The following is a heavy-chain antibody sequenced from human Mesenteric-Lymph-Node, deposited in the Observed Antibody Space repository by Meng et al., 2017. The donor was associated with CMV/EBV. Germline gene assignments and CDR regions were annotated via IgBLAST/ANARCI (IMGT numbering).Heavy chain of an antibody. CDR1: GFTFSSYG. CDR3: ARGTKRITIFGVVHSAYYFDY. V-gene: IGHV3-30*02. J-gene: IGHJ4*02. Sequence: GESLKISCAASGFTFSSYGMHWVRQAPGKGLEWVAFIRYDGSNKYYADSVKGRFTISRDNSKNTLYLQMNSLRAEDTAVYYCARGTKRITIFGVVHSAYYFDYWGQGTLVTVSS. D-gene: IGHD3-3*01. CDR2: IRYDGSNK.